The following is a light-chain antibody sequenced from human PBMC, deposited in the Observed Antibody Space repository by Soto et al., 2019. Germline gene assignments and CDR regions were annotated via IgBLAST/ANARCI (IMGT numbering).Light chain of an antibody. CDR3: CAYTSSATLV. Sequence: QSALTQPASVSGSPGQSITISCIGTSSDVGSYNLVSWYQQFPGKAPKHMIYEGSKRPSGVSNRFSGSKSGNRASLTISGRLGEDEADYYCCAYTSSATLVFGGGTKLTVL. CDR1: SSDVGSYNL. V-gene: IGLV2-23*01. J-gene: IGLJ3*02. CDR2: EGS.